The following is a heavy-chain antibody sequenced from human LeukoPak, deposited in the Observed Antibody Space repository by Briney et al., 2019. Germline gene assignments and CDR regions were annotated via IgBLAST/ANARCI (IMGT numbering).Heavy chain of an antibody. CDR2: IIPILGIA. D-gene: IGHD3-22*01. CDR3: AISDRTPLDDYIGYYSPD. Sequence: SVKVSCKASGGTFSSYAISWVRQPPGQGLEWMGRIIPILGIANYAQKSQGRVTITANKSTSTAYRELSSLRSEDTALYYWAISDRTPLDDYIGYYSPDWGQGTLVTVSS. CDR1: GGTFSSYA. J-gene: IGHJ4*02. V-gene: IGHV1-69*04.